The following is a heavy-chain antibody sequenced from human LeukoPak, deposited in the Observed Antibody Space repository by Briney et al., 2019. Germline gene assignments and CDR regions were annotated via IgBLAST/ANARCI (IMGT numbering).Heavy chain of an antibody. Sequence: GGSLRLSCAASGFTFSSYGTHWVRQAPGKGLEWVAVIWYDGSNKYYADSVKGRFTISRDNSKNTLYLQMNSLRAEDTAVYYCARDGDYYDSSGFFDYWGQGTLVTVSS. CDR2: IWYDGSNK. CDR3: ARDGDYYDSSGFFDY. J-gene: IGHJ4*02. D-gene: IGHD3-22*01. V-gene: IGHV3-33*01. CDR1: GFTFSSYG.